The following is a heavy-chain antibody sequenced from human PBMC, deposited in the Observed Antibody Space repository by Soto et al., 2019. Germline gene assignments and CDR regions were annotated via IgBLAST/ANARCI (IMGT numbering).Heavy chain of an antibody. D-gene: IGHD2-2*01. CDR2: IFHGGST. Sequence: PSATLAPSCAISGAPITCGDYSWNWIRQPPGKVLEWIGYIFHGGSTYYNPSLRSRVTISVDRSRTQFSLKMSSVTAADTAVYYCARGRVVVPAAVMFNCLDPWGQGALVTVSS. J-gene: IGHJ5*02. CDR3: ARGRVVVPAAVMFNCLDP. V-gene: IGHV4-30-2*01. CDR1: GAPITCGDYS.